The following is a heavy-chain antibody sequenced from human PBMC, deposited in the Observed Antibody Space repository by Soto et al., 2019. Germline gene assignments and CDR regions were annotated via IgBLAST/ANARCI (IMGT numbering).Heavy chain of an antibody. Sequence: QITLKESGPTLVKPTQTLTLTCTFSGFSLSTCGVGVGWIRQPPGKALEWLALIYWDDDKRYSPSLKSRLTITKDTSKHQVVLTMTNMDPVDTATYYCAHRLAGYSGYDFDYWGQGTLVTVSS. CDR3: AHRLAGYSGYDFDY. D-gene: IGHD5-12*01. V-gene: IGHV2-5*02. CDR1: GFSLSTCGVG. J-gene: IGHJ4*02. CDR2: IYWDDDK.